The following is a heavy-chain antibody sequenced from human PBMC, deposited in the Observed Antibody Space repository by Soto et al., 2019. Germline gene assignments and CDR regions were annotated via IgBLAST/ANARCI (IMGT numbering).Heavy chain of an antibody. CDR1: GGSISSSSYY. V-gene: IGHV4-39*01. Sequence: TCTVSGGSISSSSYYWGLIRQPPVKGLEWIGSIYYSGSTYYNPSLKSRVTISVDTSKNQFSLKLSSVTAADTAVYYCARQPYDILTGYKYYFDYWGQGTLVTVSS. J-gene: IGHJ4*02. D-gene: IGHD3-9*01. CDR3: ARQPYDILTGYKYYFDY. CDR2: IYYSGST.